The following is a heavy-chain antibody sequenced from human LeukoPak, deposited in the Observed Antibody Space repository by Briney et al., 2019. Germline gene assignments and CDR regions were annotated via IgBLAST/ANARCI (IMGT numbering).Heavy chain of an antibody. J-gene: IGHJ2*01. CDR1: GGTFSSYA. D-gene: IGHD3-22*01. CDR3: ARGNYYDSSGYDPYWYFDL. CDR2: IIPIFGTA. V-gene: IGHV1-69*01. Sequence: SVKVSCKASGGTFSSYAISWVRQAPGQGLEWMGGIIPIFGTANYAQKFRGRVTITADESTSTAYMELSSLRAEDTAVYYCARGNYYDSSGYDPYWYFDLWGRGTLVTVSS.